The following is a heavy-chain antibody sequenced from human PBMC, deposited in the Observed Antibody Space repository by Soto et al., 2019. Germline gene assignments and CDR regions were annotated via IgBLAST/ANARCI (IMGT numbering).Heavy chain of an antibody. CDR2: ISDSGGST. V-gene: IGHV3-23*01. J-gene: IGHJ3*02. CDR3: AKDRGRGLYTGTYSAFDI. Sequence: EVQLLESGGGVVQPGGSLRLSCAASGFTFSSYAMSWVRQAPGKGLEWVSPISDSGGSTYYADSVKGRFTISRDNSKSTLYLQMNSLGAEDTAVYYCAKDRGRGLYTGTYSAFDIWGQETMVTVSS. D-gene: IGHD1-26*01. CDR1: GFTFSSYA.